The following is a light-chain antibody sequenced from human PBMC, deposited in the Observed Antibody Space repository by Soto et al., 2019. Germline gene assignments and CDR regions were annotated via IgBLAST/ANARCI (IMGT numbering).Light chain of an antibody. J-gene: IGLJ2*01. V-gene: IGLV2-14*01. CDR1: SSDVGGYNY. Sequence: QSALTQPASVSGSPGQSITISCTGTSSDVGGYNYVSWYQQHPGKAPKLMIYEVSNRPSGVPDRFSGSRSGTSASLAISGLQSEDEADYYCAAWDDSLNGHVFGGGTKLTVL. CDR2: EVS. CDR3: AAWDDSLNGHV.